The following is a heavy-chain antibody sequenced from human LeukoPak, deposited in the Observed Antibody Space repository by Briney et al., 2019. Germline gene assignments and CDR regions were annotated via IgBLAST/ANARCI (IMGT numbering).Heavy chain of an antibody. CDR1: GFTFSSCS. V-gene: IGHV3-48*02. CDR3: VGDPEALDY. J-gene: IGHJ4*02. CDR2: ISRGRPTV. Sequence: GGSLRLSCAASGFTFSSCSMDWVRQAPGKGLEWVSYISRGRPTVHYADSVRGRFTISRDNAKNSLYLQMNSLRDEDTAVYYCVGDPEALDYWGQGALVTVSS.